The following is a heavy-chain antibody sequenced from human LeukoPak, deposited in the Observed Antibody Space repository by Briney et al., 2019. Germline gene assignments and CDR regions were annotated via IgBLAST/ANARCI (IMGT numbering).Heavy chain of an antibody. CDR3: AGRPDTAIVPIFDY. D-gene: IGHD5-18*01. J-gene: IGHJ4*02. CDR1: GYTFTGYF. CDR2: INPNSGGT. Sequence: ASVKVSCKASGYTFTGYFLHWVRKAPGQGLEWMGWINPNSGGTNCAEKFQGRVTMTGDTTISTAYMELSRLSSDDTAIYYCAGRPDTAIVPIFDYWGQGTLVTVSS. V-gene: IGHV1-2*02.